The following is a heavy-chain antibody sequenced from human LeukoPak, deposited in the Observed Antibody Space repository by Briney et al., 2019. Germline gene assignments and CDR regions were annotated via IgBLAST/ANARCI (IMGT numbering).Heavy chain of an antibody. CDR3: ASPYSGGWCFDAFDI. CDR1: GYTFTSNY. Sequence: ASVKVSCKAFGYTFTSNYMHWVRQAPGQGLEWMGWINPNSGSTNYAQKFQGRVTMTRDTSISTAYMELSRPRSDDTAVYYCASPYSGGWCFDAFDIWGQGTMVIVFS. CDR2: INPNSGST. D-gene: IGHD6-19*01. V-gene: IGHV1-2*02. J-gene: IGHJ3*02.